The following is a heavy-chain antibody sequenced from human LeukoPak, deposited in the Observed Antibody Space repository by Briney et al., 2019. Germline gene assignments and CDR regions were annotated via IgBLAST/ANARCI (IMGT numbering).Heavy chain of an antibody. D-gene: IGHD5-12*01. CDR2: IYSGGST. J-gene: IGHJ4*02. CDR1: GFTVSSNY. V-gene: IGHV3-66*01. CDR3: ARDQRGYSGYDFDY. Sequence: PGGSLRLSCAASGFTVSSNYMSWVRQAPGKGLEWVSVIYSGGSTYYADSVKGRSTISRDNSKNTLYLQMNSLRAEDTAVYYCARDQRGYSGYDFDYWGQGTLVTVSS.